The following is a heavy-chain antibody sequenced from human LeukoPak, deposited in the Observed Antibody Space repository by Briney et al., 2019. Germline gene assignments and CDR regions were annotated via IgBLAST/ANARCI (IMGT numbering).Heavy chain of an antibody. CDR3: AREGYYGSGSPPSLYFDY. J-gene: IGHJ4*02. Sequence: GGSLRLSCAASGFTFRNYVIHWVRQAPGKGLEWVAVTSSDLNVKLYADSVKGRFTISRDNSRSTLYFQMNSLRPEDAAIYYCAREGYYGSGSPPSLYFDYWGQGTLVTVSS. D-gene: IGHD3-10*01. CDR2: TSSDLNVK. CDR1: GFTFRNYV. V-gene: IGHV3-30-3*01.